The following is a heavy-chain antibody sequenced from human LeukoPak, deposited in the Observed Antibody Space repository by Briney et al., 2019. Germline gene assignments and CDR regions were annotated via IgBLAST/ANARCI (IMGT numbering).Heavy chain of an antibody. D-gene: IGHD1-26*01. CDR2: INPNSGGT. V-gene: IGHV1-2*02. CDR1: GYTFTGYY. Sequence: ASVKVSCKASGYTFTGYYMHWVRQAPGQGLEWMAWINPNSGGTNYAQNFQGRVTMTRDTSISTAYMEPSRLRSDDTAVYYCARDRGVVGTPEGLDYWGQGTLVTVSS. CDR3: ARDRGVVGTPEGLDY. J-gene: IGHJ4*02.